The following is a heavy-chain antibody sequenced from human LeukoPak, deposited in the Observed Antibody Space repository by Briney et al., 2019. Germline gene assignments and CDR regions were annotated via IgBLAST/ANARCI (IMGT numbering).Heavy chain of an antibody. D-gene: IGHD3/OR15-3a*01. CDR3: ARQTGSGLFTLP. V-gene: IGHV4-34*01. J-gene: IGHJ4*02. Sequence: SETLSLTCAVYGGSFSGYYWSWIRQPPGKGLEWIGEINHSGSTNYNPSLKSRVTISIDTSKNQISLRLTSVTATDTAMYYCARQTGSGLFTLPGGQGTLVTVSS. CDR1: GGSFSGYY. CDR2: INHSGST.